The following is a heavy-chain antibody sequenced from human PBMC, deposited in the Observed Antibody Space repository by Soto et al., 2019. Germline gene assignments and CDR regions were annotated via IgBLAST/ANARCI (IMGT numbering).Heavy chain of an antibody. CDR2: INHSGST. J-gene: IGHJ6*02. CDR1: GGSFSGYY. D-gene: IGHD3-3*01. Sequence: ASETLSLTCAVYGGSFSGYYWSWIRQPPGKGLEWIGEINHSGSTNYNPSLKSRVTISVDTSKNQFSLKLSSVTAADTAVYYCARLRGDFWSGYFYYYYGMDVWGQGTTVTVSS. V-gene: IGHV4-34*01. CDR3: ARLRGDFWSGYFYYYYGMDV.